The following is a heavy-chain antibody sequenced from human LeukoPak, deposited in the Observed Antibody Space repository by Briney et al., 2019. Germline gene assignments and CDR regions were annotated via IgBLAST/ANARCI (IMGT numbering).Heavy chain of an antibody. Sequence: ASVKVSCKASGYTFTSYYMHWVRQAPGQGLEWMGIINPSGGSTSYAQKFQGRVTMTRDKSTSTVYMELSSLRSEDTAVYYCARSRPTNYYYYYGMDVWGQGTTVTVSS. V-gene: IGHV1-46*01. CDR3: ARSRPTNYYYYYGMDV. CDR2: INPSGGST. D-gene: IGHD4-11*01. J-gene: IGHJ6*02. CDR1: GYTFTSYY.